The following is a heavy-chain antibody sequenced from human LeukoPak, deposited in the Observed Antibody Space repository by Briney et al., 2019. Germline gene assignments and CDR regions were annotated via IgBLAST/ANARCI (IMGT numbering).Heavy chain of an antibody. V-gene: IGHV4-59*08. CDR3: ARHYDPPSYYSNYFDY. J-gene: IGHJ4*02. D-gene: IGHD3-22*01. Sequence: SETLSLTCTVSGGSISGHYWSWLRQPPGKGLEWIGYVYSTGSTHYNPSLKSRVTMSPDTSKNQFSLQLLSVTAADTAMYYCARHYDPPSYYSNYFDYWGQGTLITVSS. CDR2: VYSTGST. CDR1: GGSISGHY.